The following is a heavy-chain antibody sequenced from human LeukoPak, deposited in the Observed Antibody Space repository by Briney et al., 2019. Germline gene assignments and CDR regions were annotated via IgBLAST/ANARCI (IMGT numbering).Heavy chain of an antibody. D-gene: IGHD3-22*01. Sequence: AGGSLRLSCAAPGFTLRSYVMSWVRQAPGKGLEWVSGIIGSGGSTYYADSVRGRFTISRDNSKNTLYLQMNSLRAEDTAVYYCAKDRYYDSSGVHYFDYWGQGTLVTVSS. CDR1: GFTLRSYV. V-gene: IGHV3-23*01. CDR2: IIGSGGST. J-gene: IGHJ4*02. CDR3: AKDRYYDSSGVHYFDY.